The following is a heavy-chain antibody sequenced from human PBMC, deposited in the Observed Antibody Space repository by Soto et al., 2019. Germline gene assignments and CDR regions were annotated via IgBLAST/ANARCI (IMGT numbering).Heavy chain of an antibody. CDR2: IWYDGSNK. Sequence: GGSLRLSCAASGFTFSSYGMHWVRQAPGKGLEWVAVIWYDGSNKYYADSVKGRFTISRDNSKNTLYLQMNSLRAEDTAVYYCARPPRAAAGTGYFDYWGQGTLVTVSS. V-gene: IGHV3-33*01. CDR1: GFTFSSYG. J-gene: IGHJ4*02. D-gene: IGHD6-13*01. CDR3: ARPPRAAAGTGYFDY.